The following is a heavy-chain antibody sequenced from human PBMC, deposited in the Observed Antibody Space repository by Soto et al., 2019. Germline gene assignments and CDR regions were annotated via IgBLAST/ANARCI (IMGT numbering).Heavy chain of an antibody. D-gene: IGHD2-21*02. J-gene: IGHJ4*02. CDR2: IYYSGST. CDR1: GGSISSSSYY. Sequence: QLQLQESGPGLVKPSETLSLTCTVSGGSISSSSYYWGWIRQPPGKGLEWIGSIYYSGSTYYNPSLKSRVTISVDTSKNQFSLKLSSVTAADTAVYYCARHVDEGDGRLDYWGQGTLVTVSS. CDR3: ARHVDEGDGRLDY. V-gene: IGHV4-39*01.